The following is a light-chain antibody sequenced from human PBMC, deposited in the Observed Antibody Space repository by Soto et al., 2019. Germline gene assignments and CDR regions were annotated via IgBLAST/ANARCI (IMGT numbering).Light chain of an antibody. V-gene: IGKV3-15*01. CDR2: GAS. J-gene: IGKJ4*01. CDR1: QSVGGN. Sequence: EMVMTQSPATLSVSPGERATLSCRASQSVGGNLAWYQQKPGQAPRLLIYGASTRATGVPDRFSGSGSGTEFTITISSLQSEDFAVYYCQQYYSFPLTFGGGTKVEIK. CDR3: QQYYSFPLT.